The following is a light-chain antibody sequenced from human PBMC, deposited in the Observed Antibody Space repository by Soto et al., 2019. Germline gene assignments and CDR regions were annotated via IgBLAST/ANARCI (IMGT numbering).Light chain of an antibody. J-gene: IGKJ4*02. CDR3: QQYGSSLLT. Sequence: EIVLTQSPGTLSLSPGERATLSCRASQSINGNYLAWYQQRPGQAPRLLIYRPYRMATGIPDRFSASGSGTDFTLTITTLEPEDFAVYYCQQYGSSLLTFGGGTRVEIK. CDR2: RPY. V-gene: IGKV3-20*01. CDR1: QSINGNY.